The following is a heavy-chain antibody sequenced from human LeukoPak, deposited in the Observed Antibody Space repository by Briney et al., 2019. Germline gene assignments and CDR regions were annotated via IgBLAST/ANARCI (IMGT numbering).Heavy chain of an antibody. CDR3: AKDHRGIAAAGNAFDI. CDR1: GFTFSSHA. D-gene: IGHD6-13*01. V-gene: IGHV3-23*01. CDR2: IGTGVVDT. J-gene: IGHJ3*02. Sequence: GGSLRLSCAASGFTFSSHAMSWVRQAPGKGLEWVSVIGTGVVDTYYADSVRGRFTISRDNSKNTVYLQLNSLRAEDTAVYYCAKDHRGIAAAGNAFDIWGQGTMVTVSS.